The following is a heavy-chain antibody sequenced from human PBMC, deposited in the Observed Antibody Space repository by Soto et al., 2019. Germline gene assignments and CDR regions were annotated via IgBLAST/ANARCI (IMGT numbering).Heavy chain of an antibody. D-gene: IGHD3-3*01. V-gene: IGHV1-69*13. CDR3: ARSSDFWSGYYDPNYYYYGMDV. CDR1: GGTFSSYA. CDR2: IIPIFGTA. Sequence: SVKVSCKASGGTFSSYAISWVRQAPGQGLEWMGGIIPIFGTANYAQKFQGRVTITADESTSTAYMELSSLRSEDTAVYYCARSSDFWSGYYDPNYYYYGMDVWGQGTTVTVSS. J-gene: IGHJ6*02.